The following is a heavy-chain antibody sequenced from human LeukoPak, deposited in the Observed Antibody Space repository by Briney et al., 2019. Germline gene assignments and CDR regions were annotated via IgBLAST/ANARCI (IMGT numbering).Heavy chain of an antibody. CDR3: ARGGYHAYYLDY. Sequence: GGSLRLSCAASGFTFSSYSMNWGRQAPGKGLEWVSSISSSSSYIYYADSVKGRLTISRDNAKNTLYLQMNSLRAEDTAVYYCARGGYHAYYLDYWGQGSLVTVSS. CDR2: ISSSSSYI. CDR1: GFTFSSYS. V-gene: IGHV3-21*01. D-gene: IGHD5-18*01. J-gene: IGHJ4*02.